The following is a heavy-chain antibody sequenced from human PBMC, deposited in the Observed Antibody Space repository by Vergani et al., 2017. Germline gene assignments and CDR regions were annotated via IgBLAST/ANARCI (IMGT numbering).Heavy chain of an antibody. D-gene: IGHD5-12*01. CDR1: GGSISSYY. Sequence: QVQLQESGPGLVKPSETLSLTCTVSGGSISSYYWSWIRQPPGKGLEWIGYIYYSGSTNYNPSLKSRVTISVDTSKNQFSLKLSSVTAADTAVYYCARERYSGYDYYYYYYMDVWGKGP. V-gene: IGHV4-59*01. J-gene: IGHJ6*03. CDR2: IYYSGST. CDR3: ARERYSGYDYYYYYYMDV.